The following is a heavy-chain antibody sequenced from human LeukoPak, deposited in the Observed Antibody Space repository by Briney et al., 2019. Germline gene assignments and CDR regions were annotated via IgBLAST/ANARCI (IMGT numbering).Heavy chain of an antibody. CDR3: AKRSGYEPGDEWFDP. CDR2: ISGSGSNT. V-gene: IGHV3-23*01. CDR1: GFTFSSYA. D-gene: IGHD5-12*01. J-gene: IGHJ5*02. Sequence: GGSLRLSCAASGFTFSSYAMSWVRQAPGKGLEWVSAISGSGSNTYYVDSVKGRFTISRDNSKNTLYLQMNSLRAEDTAVYYCAKRSGYEPGDEWFDPWGQGTLVTVSS.